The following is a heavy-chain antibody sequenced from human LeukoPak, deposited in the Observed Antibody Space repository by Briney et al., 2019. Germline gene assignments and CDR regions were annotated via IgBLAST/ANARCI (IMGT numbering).Heavy chain of an antibody. V-gene: IGHV3-48*03. J-gene: IGHJ4*02. Sequence: GGSLRLSCAASGFTFSSYEMNWVRQAPGKGLEWVSYISSTGNTIQYADSVKGRFTISRDTAKNSLYLQMNSLRAENTAVYYCARGTAPGYWGQGTLVTVSS. CDR2: ISSTGNTI. CDR1: GFTFSSYE. D-gene: IGHD5-18*01. CDR3: ARGTAPGY.